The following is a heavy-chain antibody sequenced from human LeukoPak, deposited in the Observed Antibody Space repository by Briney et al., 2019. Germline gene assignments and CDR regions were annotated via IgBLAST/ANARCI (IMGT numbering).Heavy chain of an antibody. J-gene: IGHJ5*02. D-gene: IGHD6-13*01. CDR1: GYTFTSYA. CDR2: INTNTGNP. CDR3: ARGSTGIAAAGTQVWWFDP. V-gene: IGHV7-4-1*02. Sequence: ASVKVSCKASGYTFTSYAMNWVRQAPGQGLEWMGWINTNTGNPTYAQGFTGRFVFSLDTSVSTAYLQISSLKAEDTAVYYCARGSTGIAAAGTQVWWFDPWGQGTLVTVSS.